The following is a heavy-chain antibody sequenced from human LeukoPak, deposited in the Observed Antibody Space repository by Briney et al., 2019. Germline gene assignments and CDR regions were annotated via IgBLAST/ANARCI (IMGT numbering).Heavy chain of an antibody. CDR3: ARGTYGGNSGDTFDI. J-gene: IGHJ3*02. Sequence: ASVKVSCKASRYTFTTYAMNWVRQAPGQGLEWMGWINTDTGNPTYAQGFTGRFVFSLDASVSTAYLQISSLKAEDTAVYYCARGTYGGNSGDTFDIWGQGTMVTVSS. D-gene: IGHD4-23*01. CDR2: INTDTGNP. V-gene: IGHV7-4-1*02. CDR1: RYTFTTYA.